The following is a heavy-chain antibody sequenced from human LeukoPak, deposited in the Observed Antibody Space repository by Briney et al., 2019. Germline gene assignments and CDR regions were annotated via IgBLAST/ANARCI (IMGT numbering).Heavy chain of an antibody. V-gene: IGHV1-2*02. J-gene: IGHJ6*02. CDR3: AREGKSGYRAYYYYYYGMDV. CDR1: GYTFTGYY. CDR2: INPNSGGT. Sequence: ASVKVSCKASGYTFTGYYMHWVRQAPGQGLEWMGWINPNSGGTNYAQKFQGRVTMTRDTSISTAYMELSRLRSDDTAVYYCAREGKSGYRAYYYYYYGMDVWGQGTTVTVSS. D-gene: IGHD5-12*01.